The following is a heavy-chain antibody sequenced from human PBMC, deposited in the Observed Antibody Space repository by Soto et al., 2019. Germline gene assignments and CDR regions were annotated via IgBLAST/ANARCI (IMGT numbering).Heavy chain of an antibody. V-gene: IGHV1-2*02. CDR1: GYPVTAYY. CDR3: ARGGGVGVAGSAAFDM. D-gene: IGHD3-3*01. J-gene: IGHJ3*02. CDR2: INPATGAA. Sequence: QLHLVQSGAVVKKPGASVTVSCSASGYPVTAYYMHWVRQAPGRGLEWMGGINPATGAAKYTQTCRGRVTMTRDTSTSTGFMELSGLTSEDPAVFYCARGGGVGVAGSAAFDMWGQGTLVTVSS.